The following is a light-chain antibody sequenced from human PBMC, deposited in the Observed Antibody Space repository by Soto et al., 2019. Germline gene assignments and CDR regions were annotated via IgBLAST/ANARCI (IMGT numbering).Light chain of an antibody. CDR3: QQYHTDWT. Sequence: DIQMTQSPSTLSASVGDIVTITCRASESIDNWLAWYQQKPGKAPKLLIFDASTLVRGVQSWFSGRGSGIEFTLTIRSLQADDYATFYCQQYHTDWTFGQGTKVDIK. CDR1: ESIDNW. V-gene: IGKV1-5*01. CDR2: DAS. J-gene: IGKJ1*01.